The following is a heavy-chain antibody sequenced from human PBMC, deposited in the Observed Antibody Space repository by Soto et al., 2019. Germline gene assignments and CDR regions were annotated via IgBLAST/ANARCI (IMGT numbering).Heavy chain of an antibody. CDR2: LSHSGST. D-gene: IGHD6-19*01. CDR1: CGAISSSNW. V-gene: IGHV4-4*02. J-gene: IGHJ4*02. Sequence: QVQLQESGPGLVKPSGALSLTCAGSCGAISSSNWSSWVRQPPGKGLEGIGELSHSGSTNYTPSLKSLATISVDESKTHFSLKRRSVTAADTAVYYCARVAVVGTSIPYWAQGTLVTVSS. CDR3: ARVAVVGTSIPY.